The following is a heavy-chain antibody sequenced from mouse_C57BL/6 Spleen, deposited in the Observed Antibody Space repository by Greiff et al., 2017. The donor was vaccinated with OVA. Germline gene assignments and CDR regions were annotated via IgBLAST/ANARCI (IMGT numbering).Heavy chain of an antibody. CDR2: INYDGSGT. J-gene: IGHJ1*03. V-gene: IGHV5-16*01. CDR3: ARDPGSSLYWYFDV. Sequence: EVQRVESEGGLVQPGSSMKLSCTASGFTFSDYYMAWVRQVPEKGLEWVANINYDGSGTYYLDSLKSRFILSSDNAKNILYLQMSRLKAEETATYYRARDPGSSLYWYFDVWGTGTTVTVSS. CDR1: GFTFSDYY. D-gene: IGHD1-1*01.